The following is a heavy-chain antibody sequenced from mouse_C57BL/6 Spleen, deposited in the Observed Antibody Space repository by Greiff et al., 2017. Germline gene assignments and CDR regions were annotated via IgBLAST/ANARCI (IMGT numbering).Heavy chain of an antibody. CDR1: GFTFSDYG. D-gene: IGHD4-1*01. J-gene: IGHJ3*01. CDR3: ARSLTGRAWFAY. Sequence: EVKVVESGGGLVKPGGSLKLSCAASGFTFSDYGMHWVRQAPEKGLEWVAYISSGSSTIYYADTVKGRFTISRDNDKNTLFLQMTSLRSEDTAMYYCARSLTGRAWFAYWGQGTLVTVSA. CDR2: ISSGSSTI. V-gene: IGHV5-17*01.